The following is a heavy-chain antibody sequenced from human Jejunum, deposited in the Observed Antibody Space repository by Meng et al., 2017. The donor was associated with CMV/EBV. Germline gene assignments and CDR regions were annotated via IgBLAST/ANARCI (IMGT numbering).Heavy chain of an antibody. Sequence: QVRLQESGPGLLKPSQTLSLTCCVSGGFVSGDYSWSWIRQSPGKGLEWIGYIYNNGNTDYNPSLKSRVSISVDTSKNEVSLTLRSVTAADTAVYYCAGLFQYDILTGSWYWGQGTMVTVSS. D-gene: IGHD3-9*01. V-gene: IGHV4-30-4*08. CDR3: AGLFQYDILTGSWY. J-gene: IGHJ4*02. CDR1: GGFVSGDYS. CDR2: IYNNGNT.